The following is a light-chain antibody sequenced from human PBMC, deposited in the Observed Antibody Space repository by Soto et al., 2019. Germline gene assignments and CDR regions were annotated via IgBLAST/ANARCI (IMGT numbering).Light chain of an antibody. J-gene: IGKJ1*01. CDR3: QQYGTLPPRT. V-gene: IGKV3-20*01. CDR2: GVS. CDR1: QSVSSSH. Sequence: GRLCLSPGETATLSCSAIQSVSSSHLAWYQQKPGQAPRLLIYGVSSRATGIPDRFSGRGSGTDFTLTISRLDPEHFAVYYCQQYGTLPPRTFGQGANVAIK.